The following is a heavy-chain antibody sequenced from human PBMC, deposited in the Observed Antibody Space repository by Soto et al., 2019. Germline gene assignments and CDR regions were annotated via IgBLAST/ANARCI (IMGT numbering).Heavy chain of an antibody. J-gene: IGHJ6*02. Sequence: SGGSLRLSCAASGFIFSSFWMTWVRQAPGKGLEWVADIKQDGSEKYYVDSVKGRFTISRDNAKNSLYLQMNSLRAEDTAVYYCASGLLVVVTAAERYYYNGMDVWGQGTTVTVSS. D-gene: IGHD2-2*01. CDR1: GFIFSSFW. V-gene: IGHV3-7*03. CDR2: IKQDGSEK. CDR3: ASGLLVVVTAAERYYYNGMDV.